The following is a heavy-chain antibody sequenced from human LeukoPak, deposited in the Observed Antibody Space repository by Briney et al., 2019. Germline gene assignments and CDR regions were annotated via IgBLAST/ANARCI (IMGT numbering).Heavy chain of an antibody. CDR2: INHSGST. D-gene: IGHD3-9*01. Sequence: SETLSLTCAVYGGSFSGYYWSWIRQPPGKGLEWIGEINHSGSTNYNPSLKSRVTISVDTSKNQFFLKLSSVTAADTAVYYCARVGYDILTGYYFDYWGQGTLVTVSS. V-gene: IGHV4-34*01. J-gene: IGHJ4*02. CDR3: ARVGYDILTGYYFDY. CDR1: GGSFSGYY.